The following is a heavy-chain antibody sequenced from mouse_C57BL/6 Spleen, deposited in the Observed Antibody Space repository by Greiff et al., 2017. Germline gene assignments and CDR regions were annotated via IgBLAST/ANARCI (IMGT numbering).Heavy chain of an antibody. D-gene: IGHD1-1*01. V-gene: IGHV1-81*01. CDR1: GYTFTSYG. CDR2: IYPRSGNT. J-gene: IGHJ4*01. CDR3: ARDGTVVATDEAMDY. Sequence: QVQLKQSGAELARPGASVKLSCKASGYTFTSYGISWVKQRTGQGLEWIGEIYPRSGNTYYNEKFKGKATLTADKSSSTAYMELRSLTSEDSAVYFCARDGTVVATDEAMDYWGQGTSVTVSS.